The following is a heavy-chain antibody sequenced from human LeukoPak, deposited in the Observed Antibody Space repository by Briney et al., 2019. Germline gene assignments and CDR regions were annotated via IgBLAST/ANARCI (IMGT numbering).Heavy chain of an antibody. V-gene: IGHV1-2*02. D-gene: IGHD2-15*01. CDR1: GYTFTGYY. J-gene: IGHJ6*03. CDR3: AVCSGGSCYLYYYYYMDV. Sequence: ASVKVSCKASGYTFTGYYMHWVRQAPGQGLEWMGWINPNSGGTNSAQKFQGRVTMTRDTSISTAYMELSRLRSDDTAVYYCAVCSGGSCYLYYYYYMDVWGKGTTVTVSS. CDR2: INPNSGGT.